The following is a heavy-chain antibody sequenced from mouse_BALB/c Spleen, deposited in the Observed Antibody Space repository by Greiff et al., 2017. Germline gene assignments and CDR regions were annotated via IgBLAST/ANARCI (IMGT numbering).Heavy chain of an antibody. J-gene: IGHJ4*01. Sequence: QVQLQQPGAELVRPGASVKLSCKASGYSFTSYWLNWVKQRPGQGLEWIGMIHPSDSETWLDQKFKDKATMTVDKSSSTAYMQLSSPTSEDSAVCYCASTPRGKNYAMDYWGQGTSVTVSS. CDR3: ASTPRGKNYAMDY. CDR2: IHPSDSET. D-gene: IGHD1-1*02. V-gene: IGHV1-61*01. CDR1: GYSFTSYW.